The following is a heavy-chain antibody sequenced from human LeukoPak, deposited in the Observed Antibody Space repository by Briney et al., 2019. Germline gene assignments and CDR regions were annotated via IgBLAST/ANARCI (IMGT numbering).Heavy chain of an antibody. J-gene: IGHJ4*02. CDR1: GYTFTSYD. V-gene: IGHV1-8*01. CDR3: ARSGLKAVLLWFGGGKKYYFDY. D-gene: IGHD3-10*01. Sequence: ASVKVSCKASGYTFTSYDIDWVRQATGQGLEWMGWMNPNSGNTGYAQKFQGRVTMTRNTSISTAYMELSSLRSEDTAVYYCARSGLKAVLLWFGGGKKYYFDYWGQGTLVTVSS. CDR2: MNPNSGNT.